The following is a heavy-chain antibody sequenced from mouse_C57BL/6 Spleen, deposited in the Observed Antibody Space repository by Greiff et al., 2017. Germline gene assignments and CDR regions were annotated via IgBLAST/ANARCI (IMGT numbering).Heavy chain of an antibody. D-gene: IGHD1-1*01. CDR2: INPNSGCT. J-gene: IGHJ4*01. CDR3: ERRGRLDAYAMDY. Sequence: QVQLKESGAELARPGASVKMSCKASGYTFTSYTMHWVKQRPGQGLEWIGNINPNSGCTKYNQKFKNKATLTADKSSSTAYMQLSSLTSEDSAVYYGERRGRLDAYAMDYWGQGTSVTVSS. CDR1: GYTFTSYT. V-gene: IGHV1-4*01.